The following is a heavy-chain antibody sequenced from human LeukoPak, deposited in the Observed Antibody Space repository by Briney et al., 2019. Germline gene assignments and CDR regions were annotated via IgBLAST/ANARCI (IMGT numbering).Heavy chain of an antibody. V-gene: IGHV4-30-4*01. J-gene: IGHJ3*02. CDR2: IYYSGST. CDR1: GGSISSGDYY. D-gene: IGHD3-22*01. Sequence: SETLSLTCTVSGGSISSGDYYWSWIRQPPGKGLEWIGYIYYSGSTYYNPSLKSRVTISVDTSKNQFSLKLSSVTAADTAVYYCARATITYYYDSSGYYDAFDIWGQGTMVTVSS. CDR3: ARATITYYYDSSGYYDAFDI.